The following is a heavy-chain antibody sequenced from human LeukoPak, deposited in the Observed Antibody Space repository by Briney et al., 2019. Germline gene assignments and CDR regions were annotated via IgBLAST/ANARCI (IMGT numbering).Heavy chain of an antibody. CDR2: INHSGST. D-gene: IGHD3-22*01. CDR1: GGSFSGYY. V-gene: IGHV4-34*01. J-gene: IGHJ6*03. CDR3: ARGWNYYDSSGYSLPYYYYMDV. Sequence: PSETLSLTCAVYGGSFSGYYWSWIRQPPGKGLEWIGEINHSGSTNYNPSLKSRVTISVDTSKNQFSLKLSSVTAADTAVYYCARGWNYYDSSGYSLPYYYYMDVWGKGTTVTVSS.